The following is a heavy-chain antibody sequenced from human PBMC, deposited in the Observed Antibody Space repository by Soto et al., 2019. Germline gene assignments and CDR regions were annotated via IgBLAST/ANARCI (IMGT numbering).Heavy chain of an antibody. V-gene: IGHV1-18*01. CDR2: IATYNSNK. D-gene: IGHD3-10*01. Sequence: ASVKVSCKTSGDTFTNFGLSWVRPAPGQGLEWMGWIATYNSNKNYAQKFQGRLTLTTDTSTSTGYMGLKSLEYDDTAVYYCARVLRGVVNWFDPWGQGTLVTVSS. CDR1: GDTFTNFG. CDR3: ARVLRGVVNWFDP. J-gene: IGHJ5*02.